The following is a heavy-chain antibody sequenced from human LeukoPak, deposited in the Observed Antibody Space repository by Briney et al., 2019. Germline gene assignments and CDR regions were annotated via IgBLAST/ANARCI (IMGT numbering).Heavy chain of an antibody. V-gene: IGHV4-59*01. CDR3: ARAPRKGSSSWYFDY. CDR1: GGSFSGYY. D-gene: IGHD6-6*01. CDR2: IYYSGST. J-gene: IGHJ4*02. Sequence: SETLSLTCAVYGGSFSGYYWSWIRQPPGKGLEWIGYIYYSGSTNYNPSLKSRVTISIDTSKNQFSLKLNSVTAADTAVYYCARAPRKGSSSWYFDYWGQGTLVTVSS.